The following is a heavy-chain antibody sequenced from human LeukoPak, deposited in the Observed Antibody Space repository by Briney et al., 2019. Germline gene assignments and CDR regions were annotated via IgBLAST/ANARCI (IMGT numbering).Heavy chain of an antibody. CDR1: GGSFSGYY. CDR3: ARALLGYYGSGTYSV. Sequence: SETLSLTCAVYGGSFSGYYWSWIRQPPGKGLEWIGEINHSGSTNYNPSLKSRGTISVDTSKNQFALKLSSVTAADTAVYYCARALLGYYGSGTYSVWGKGTTVTVSS. V-gene: IGHV4-34*01. CDR2: INHSGST. J-gene: IGHJ6*04. D-gene: IGHD3-10*01.